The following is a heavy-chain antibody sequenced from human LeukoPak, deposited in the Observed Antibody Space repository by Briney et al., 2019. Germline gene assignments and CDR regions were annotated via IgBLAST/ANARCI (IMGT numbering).Heavy chain of an antibody. CDR1: GSTFSSYA. D-gene: IGHD3-3*01. CDR2: IIPIFGTA. J-gene: IGHJ3*02. Sequence: ASLKLSCKASGSTFSSYAISWVRQAPGQGLEWMGGIIPIFGTANYAQKLKGRFTITADKSTSTAYLELSSLRSEDTAVYYCAQVFGYAFDIWGKGTMVTVS. V-gene: IGHV1-69*06. CDR3: AQVFGYAFDI.